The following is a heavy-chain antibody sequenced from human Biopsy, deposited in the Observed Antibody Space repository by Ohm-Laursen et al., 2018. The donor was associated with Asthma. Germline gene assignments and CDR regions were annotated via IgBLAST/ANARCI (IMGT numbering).Heavy chain of an antibody. CDR3: ARMNTLIQAANYFSYAMDV. CDR2: PFYNGAT. Sequence: TLSLTCAVSDASINSGGFTGNWIPHPPRKGPGVVFFPFYNGATHYNPSLKSRVTISIDRSQRQFSLKVNSVTAADTAVYYCARMNTLIQAANYFSYAMDVWGQGTTVTVSS. V-gene: IGHV4-30-2*01. D-gene: IGHD3-9*01. CDR1: DASINSGGFT. J-gene: IGHJ6*02.